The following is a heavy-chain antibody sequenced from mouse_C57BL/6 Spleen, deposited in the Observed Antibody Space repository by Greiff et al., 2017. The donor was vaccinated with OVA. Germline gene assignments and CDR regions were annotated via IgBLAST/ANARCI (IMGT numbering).Heavy chain of an antibody. D-gene: IGHD2-4*01. V-gene: IGHV5-4*01. J-gene: IGHJ3*01. CDR3: ARGDYDYDVGFAY. Sequence: EVQGVESGGGLVKPGGSLKLSCAASGFTFSSYAMSWVRQTPEKRLEWVATISDGGSYTYYPDNVKGRFTISRDNAKNNLYLQMSHLKSEDTAMYYCARGDYDYDVGFAYWGQGTLVTVSA. CDR2: ISDGGSYT. CDR1: GFTFSSYA.